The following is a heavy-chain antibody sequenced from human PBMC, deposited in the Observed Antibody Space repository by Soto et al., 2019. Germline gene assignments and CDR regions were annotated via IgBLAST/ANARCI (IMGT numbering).Heavy chain of an antibody. D-gene: IGHD3-10*01. V-gene: IGHV4-4*07. CDR3: ARDRVRGVIKVHYYGTDV. CDR1: GGSISSYY. J-gene: IGHJ6*02. Sequence: PSETLSLTCTVSGGSISSYYWSWIRQPAGKGLEWIGRIYTSGSTNYNPSLKSRVTMSVDKSTNQFSLKLSSVTAADTAVYYCARDRVRGVIKVHYYGTDVWGQGTTVTVSS. CDR2: IYTSGST.